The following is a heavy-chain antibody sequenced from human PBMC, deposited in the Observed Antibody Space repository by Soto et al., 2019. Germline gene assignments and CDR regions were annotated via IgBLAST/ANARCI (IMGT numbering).Heavy chain of an antibody. V-gene: IGHV4-59*01. CDR3: ARSEVDWYYGSGSLEG. D-gene: IGHD3-10*01. J-gene: IGHJ4*02. Sequence: PSETLSLTGTVSGGSISSYYWSWIRQPPGKGLEWIGYIYYSGSTNYNPSLKSRVTISVDTSKNQFSLKLSSVTAADTAVYYCARSEVDWYYGSGSLEGWGQGTLVTVSS. CDR2: IYYSGST. CDR1: GGSISSYY.